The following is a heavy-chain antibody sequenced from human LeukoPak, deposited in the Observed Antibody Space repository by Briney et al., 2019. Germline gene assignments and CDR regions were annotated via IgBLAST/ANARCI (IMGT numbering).Heavy chain of an antibody. J-gene: IGHJ6*02. CDR2: IWYDGSNK. V-gene: IGHV3-33*01. CDR3: ARDGLSRYCSGGSCYSDYYYGMDV. D-gene: IGHD2-15*01. Sequence: QPGGSLRLSCAASGFTFSSYGMHWVRQAPGKGLEWVAVIWYDGSNKYYADSVKGRFTISRDNSKNTLYLQMNSLRAEDTAVYYCARDGLSRYCSGGSCYSDYYYGMDVWGQGTTVTVSS. CDR1: GFTFSSYG.